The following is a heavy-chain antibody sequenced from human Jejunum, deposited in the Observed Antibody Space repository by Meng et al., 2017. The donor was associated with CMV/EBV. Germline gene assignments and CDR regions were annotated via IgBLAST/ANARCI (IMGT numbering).Heavy chain of an antibody. J-gene: IGHJ4*02. CDR3: ASIGYNYAYYADY. Sequence: QLQLQESAPRLVRPSGTLSLTCIVAGASIRNSGYFWGWIRQSPGEGLELRGSVYYTGTPFYNPALMSRVTVSIDTSNNQFSLRLTSTTAADTAVYYCASIGYNYAYYADYWGQGTLVTVSS. D-gene: IGHD5-18*01. CDR2: VYYTGTP. CDR1: GASIRNSGYF. V-gene: IGHV4-39*07.